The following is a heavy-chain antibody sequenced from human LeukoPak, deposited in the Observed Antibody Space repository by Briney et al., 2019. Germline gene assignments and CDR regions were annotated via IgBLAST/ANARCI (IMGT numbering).Heavy chain of an antibody. D-gene: IGHD5-12*01. CDR2: IGGSGTNT. V-gene: IGHV3-23*01. Sequence: GGSLRLSCAASGFSFSDYYMNWIRQAPGKGLEWVSAIGGSGTNTYYADSVKDRFTISRDDSKNSLFLQMDSLRADDTALYYCAKVQYSGYDMTFDSWGQGTLVTVSS. CDR3: AKVQYSGYDMTFDS. J-gene: IGHJ4*02. CDR1: GFSFSDYY.